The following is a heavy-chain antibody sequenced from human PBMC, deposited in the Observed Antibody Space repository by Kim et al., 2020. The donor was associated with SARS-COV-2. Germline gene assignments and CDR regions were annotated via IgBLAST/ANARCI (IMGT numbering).Heavy chain of an antibody. Sequence: GGSLRLSCAASGFTFSDHYMDWVRQAPGKGLEWVGCTRNKANSYTTEYAASVKGRFTISKDDSKNSLYLQMNSLKTEDTAVYYCARAGYFDWYFDLWAGGTLVTVSS. J-gene: IGHJ2*01. D-gene: IGHD3-9*01. CDR3: ARAGYFDWYFDL. CDR1: GFTFSDHY. CDR2: TRNKANSYTT. V-gene: IGHV3-72*01.